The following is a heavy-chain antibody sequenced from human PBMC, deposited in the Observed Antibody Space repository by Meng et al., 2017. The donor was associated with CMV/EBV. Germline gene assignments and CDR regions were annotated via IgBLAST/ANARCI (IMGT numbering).Heavy chain of an antibody. CDR2: IYYSGST. J-gene: IGHJ4*02. D-gene: IGHD2-2*01. Sequence: SETLSLTCTVSGGSISSSSYYWGWIRQPPGKGPEWIGSIYYSGSTYYNPSLKSRVTISVDTSKNQFSLKLSSVTAADTAVYYCARDTIVVVPAASGGFDYWGQGTLVTVSS. CDR1: GGSISSSSYY. V-gene: IGHV4-39*07. CDR3: ARDTIVVVPAASGGFDY.